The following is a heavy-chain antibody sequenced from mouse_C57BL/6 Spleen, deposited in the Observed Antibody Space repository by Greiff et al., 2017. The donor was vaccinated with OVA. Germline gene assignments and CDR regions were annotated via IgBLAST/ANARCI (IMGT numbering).Heavy chain of an antibody. V-gene: IGHV1-59*01. CDR3: AAYYSNYKDLDY. J-gene: IGHJ4*01. D-gene: IGHD2-5*01. CDR1: GYTFTSYW. CDR2: IDPSDSYT. Sequence: QVQLQQPGAELVRPGTSVKLSCKASGYTFTSYWMHWVKQRPGQGLEWIGVIDPSDSYTNYNQKFKGKATLTVDTSSSTAYMQLSSLTSEDSAVYYCAAYYSNYKDLDYWGKGTSVTVSS.